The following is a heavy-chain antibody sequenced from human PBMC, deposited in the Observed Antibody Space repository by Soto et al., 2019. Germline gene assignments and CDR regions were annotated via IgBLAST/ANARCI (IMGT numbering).Heavy chain of an antibody. CDR3: ARVHHFLDYYDSSGYYYYFDY. Sequence: SVKVSCKASGYTFTSYYMHWVRQAPGQGLEWMGIINPIGGSTSYAQKFQGRVTMTRDTSTSTVYMELSSLRSEDTAVYYCARVHHFLDYYDSSGYYYYFDYWGQGTLVTVSS. V-gene: IGHV1-46*01. CDR1: GYTFTSYY. CDR2: INPIGGST. D-gene: IGHD3-22*01. J-gene: IGHJ4*02.